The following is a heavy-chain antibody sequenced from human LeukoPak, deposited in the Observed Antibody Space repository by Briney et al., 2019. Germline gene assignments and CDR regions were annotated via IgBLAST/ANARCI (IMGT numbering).Heavy chain of an antibody. CDR2: ISYDGSNK. CDR3: ARILHYYDSSGYFDY. Sequence: GGSLRLSCAASGFTFSSYAMHWVRQAPGKGLEWVAVISYDGSNKYYADSVKGRFTISRDNSKNTLYLQMNSLRAEDTAVYYCARILHYYDSSGYFDYRGQGTLVTVSS. J-gene: IGHJ4*02. V-gene: IGHV3-30*01. D-gene: IGHD3-22*01. CDR1: GFTFSSYA.